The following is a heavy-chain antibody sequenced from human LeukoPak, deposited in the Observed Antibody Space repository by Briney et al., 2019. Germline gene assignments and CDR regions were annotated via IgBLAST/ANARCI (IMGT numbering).Heavy chain of an antibody. CDR2: ISSSSSYI. D-gene: IGHD2-2*01. V-gene: IGHV3-21*01. CDR3: AREAPMIADAFDI. Sequence: GGSLRLSCAASGFTFSSYSMNWVRQAPGKGLEWVSSISSSSSYIYYADSVKGRFTISRDNAKNSLYLQMNSLRAEDTAVYYCAREAPMIADAFDIWGQGTMVIVSS. J-gene: IGHJ3*02. CDR1: GFTFSSYS.